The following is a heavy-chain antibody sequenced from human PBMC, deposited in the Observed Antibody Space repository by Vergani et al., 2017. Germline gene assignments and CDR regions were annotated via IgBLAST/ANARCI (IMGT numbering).Heavy chain of an antibody. D-gene: IGHD3-9*01. V-gene: IGHV4-39*01. J-gene: IGHJ6*02. CDR2: IYYSGST. CDR1: GGSISSSSHF. CDR3: ARHDSGHYDSSYYGLDV. Sequence: QLQLHKSGPGLVKPSETLSLTCTLSGGSISSSSHFLGWLRQTPGKGLEWIGSIYYSGSTYYNPSLKSRVSISVDTSKNQFSLKLSSVTAADSAVYYGARHDSGHYDSSYYGLDVWVQGTTVTVSS.